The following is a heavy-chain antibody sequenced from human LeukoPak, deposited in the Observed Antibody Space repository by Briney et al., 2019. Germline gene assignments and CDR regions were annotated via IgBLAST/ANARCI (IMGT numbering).Heavy chain of an antibody. V-gene: IGHV4-61*02. CDR1: GGSISSGSYF. CDR2: IYTSGST. D-gene: IGHD3-10*01. J-gene: IGHJ5*02. Sequence: SETLSLTCTVSGGSISSGSYFWSWIRQPAGKGLEWIGRIYTSGSTNYNPSLKSRVTISVDTSKNQFSLKLSSVTAADTAVYYCARDWDGSGSSWFDPWGQGTLVTVSS. CDR3: ARDWDGSGSSWFDP.